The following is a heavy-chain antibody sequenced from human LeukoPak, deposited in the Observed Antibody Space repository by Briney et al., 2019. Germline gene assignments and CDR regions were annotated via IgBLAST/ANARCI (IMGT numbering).Heavy chain of an antibody. CDR3: ARGPYDSRGQDYYYYYMDV. V-gene: IGHV1-69*13. Sequence: ASVKVSCKASGYTFTSYVISWVRQAPGQGLEWMGGIIPIFGTANYAQKFQGRVTITADESTSTAYMELSSLRSEDTAVYYCARGPYDSRGQDYYYYYMDVWGRGTTVTVS. CDR2: IIPIFGTA. D-gene: IGHD3-22*01. J-gene: IGHJ6*03. CDR1: GYTFTSYV.